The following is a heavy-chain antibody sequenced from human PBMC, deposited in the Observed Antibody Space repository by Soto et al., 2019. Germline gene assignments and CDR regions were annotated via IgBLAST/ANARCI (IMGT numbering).Heavy chain of an antibody. CDR2: IIPILGIA. D-gene: IGHD4-17*01. CDR3: ARDDPLRYYFDY. V-gene: IGHV1-69*10. J-gene: IGHJ4*02. Sequence: ASVKVSCKASGGTFSSYAISWVRQAPGQGLEWMGGIIPILGIANYAQKFQGRVTITADKSTSTAYMELSSLRSEDTAVYYCARDDPLRYYFDYWGQGTLVTVSS. CDR1: GGTFSSYA.